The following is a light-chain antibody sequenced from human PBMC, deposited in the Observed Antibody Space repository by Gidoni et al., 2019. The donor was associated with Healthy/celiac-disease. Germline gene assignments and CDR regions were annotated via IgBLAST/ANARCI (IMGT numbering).Light chain of an antibody. CDR2: GKN. V-gene: IGLV3-19*01. CDR3: NSRDSSGNV. CDR1: SLRSYY. J-gene: IGLJ2*01. Sequence: SSELTQDPAVSVALGQTVRITCQGDSLRSYYASWYQQTPGQAPVLAIYGKNNRPSGIPDRFSGSSSGNTASLTITGAQAEEEADYYCNSRDSSGNVFGGGTKLTVL.